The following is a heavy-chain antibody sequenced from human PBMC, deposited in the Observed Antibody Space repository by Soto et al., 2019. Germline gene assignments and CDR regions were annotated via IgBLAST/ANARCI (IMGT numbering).Heavy chain of an antibody. D-gene: IGHD1-20*01. J-gene: IGHJ4*02. CDR2: INGDGRIT. CDR3: ARGLYNKYGHDY. CDR1: GFTFNNYW. Sequence: GGSLRLSCAASGFTFNNYWMHWFRQAPGKGLVWVSRINGDGRITNYADSVKGRFTISRDNAQNTLYLQMNSLRAEDTAVYYCARGLYNKYGHDYWGQGTLVTVSS. V-gene: IGHV3-74*01.